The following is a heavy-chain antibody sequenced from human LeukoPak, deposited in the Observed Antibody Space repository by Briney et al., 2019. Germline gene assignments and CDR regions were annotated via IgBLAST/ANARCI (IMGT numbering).Heavy chain of an antibody. CDR1: GFTFSSYS. V-gene: IGHV3-21*01. D-gene: IGHD5-18*01. J-gene: IGHJ4*02. Sequence: GGSLRLSCAASGFTFSSYSMNWVRQAPGKGLEWVSSISSSSSYIYYADSMKGRFTISRDNAKNSLYLQMNSLRAEDTAVYYCARDSPRVLGYSYGNFDYWGQGTLVTVSS. CDR2: ISSSSSYI. CDR3: ARDSPRVLGYSYGNFDY.